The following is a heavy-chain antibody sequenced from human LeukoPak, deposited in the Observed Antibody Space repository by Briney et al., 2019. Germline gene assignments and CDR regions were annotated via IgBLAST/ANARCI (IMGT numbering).Heavy chain of an antibody. CDR1: GFTLSRYW. V-gene: IGHV3-74*01. D-gene: IGHD5-12*01. Sequence: GGCLRLSCAASGFTLSRYWMHWVSHAPGKGLVWVSGIKSDGSNTNYADSVKDRLTIHRHNAKHTLYRQRNSLRAGHTRVYSCVRDRYSGPEYWGQGTLVTVSS. CDR3: VRDRYSGPEY. CDR2: IKSDGSNT. J-gene: IGHJ4*02.